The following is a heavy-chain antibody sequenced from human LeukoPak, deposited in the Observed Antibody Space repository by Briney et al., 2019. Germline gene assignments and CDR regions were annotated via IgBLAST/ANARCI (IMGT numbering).Heavy chain of an antibody. Sequence: ASVKLSCKVSGYTLTELSMHWVRQAPGKGLEWMGGLDPDDSETNYAQKFQGRVTMTEDTSTDTAYMELSSLRSEDTAVYYCATAPRPPDYYGSGSYPNWFDPWGQGTLVTVSS. CDR1: GYTLTELS. J-gene: IGHJ5*02. V-gene: IGHV1-24*01. D-gene: IGHD3-10*01. CDR3: ATAPRPPDYYGSGSYPNWFDP. CDR2: LDPDDSET.